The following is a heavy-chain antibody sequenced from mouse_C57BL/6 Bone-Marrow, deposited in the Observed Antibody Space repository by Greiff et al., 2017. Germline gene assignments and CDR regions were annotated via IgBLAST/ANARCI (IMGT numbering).Heavy chain of an antibody. Sequence: VQLQQPGAELVMPGASVKLSCKASGYTFTSYWMHWVKQRPGQGLEWIGEIDPSDSYTNYNQKFKGKSTLTVDKSSSTAYMQLSSLTSEDSAVYYCAKGDGYRFAYWGQGTLVTDSA. CDR1: GYTFTSYW. CDR2: IDPSDSYT. CDR3: AKGDGYRFAY. D-gene: IGHD2-3*01. J-gene: IGHJ3*01. V-gene: IGHV1-69*01.